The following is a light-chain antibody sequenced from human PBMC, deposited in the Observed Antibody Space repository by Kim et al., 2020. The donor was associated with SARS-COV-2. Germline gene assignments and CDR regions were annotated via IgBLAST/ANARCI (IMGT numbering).Light chain of an antibody. CDR2: GDS. CDR3: QSYDSSLSGSV. V-gene: IGLV1-40*01. CDR1: SSNIGAGYD. Sequence: QSVLTQPPSVSGAPWQRVTISCTGSSSNIGAGYDVHWYQQVPGTAPKLLIYGDSNRPSGVPDRFSGSKSGTSASLVITGLQAEDEADYYCQSYDSSLSGSVFGGGTQLTVL. J-gene: IGLJ3*02.